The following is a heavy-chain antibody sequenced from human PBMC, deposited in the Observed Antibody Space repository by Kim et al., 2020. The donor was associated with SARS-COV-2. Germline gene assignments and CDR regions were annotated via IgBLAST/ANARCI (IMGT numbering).Heavy chain of an antibody. CDR1: GFTFSSYG. Sequence: GGSLRLSCAASGFTFSSYGMHWVRQAPGKGLEWVAVIWYDGSNKYYADSVKGRFTISRDNSKNTLYLQMNSLRAEDTAVYYCARGGDYGDYVEFLGDFDLWGRGTLVTVSS. J-gene: IGHJ2*01. CDR3: ARGGDYGDYVEFLGDFDL. D-gene: IGHD4-17*01. CDR2: IWYDGSNK. V-gene: IGHV3-33*01.